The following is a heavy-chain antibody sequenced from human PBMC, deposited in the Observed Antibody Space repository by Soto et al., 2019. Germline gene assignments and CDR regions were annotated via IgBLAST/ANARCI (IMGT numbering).Heavy chain of an antibody. D-gene: IGHD3-10*01. CDR2: ISEDGTVQ. J-gene: IGHJ3*02. V-gene: IGHV3-30*03. CDR3: AREFQRGRYAFDI. Sequence: VQLVESGGGVVRPGGSLRLSCVASGFTIGGYGMHWVRQAPGRGLEWVAVISEDGTVQRYLDAVKGRFYISRDNPKNTLSLQMYRRSPEDTSVYFCAREFQRGRYAFDIWGQGTVVTVS. CDR1: GFTIGGYG.